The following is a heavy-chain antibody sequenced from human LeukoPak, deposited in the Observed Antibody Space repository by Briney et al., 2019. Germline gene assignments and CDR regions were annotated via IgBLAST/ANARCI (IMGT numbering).Heavy chain of an antibody. J-gene: IGHJ3*02. CDR3: ARRETGEPCDI. D-gene: IGHD3-16*01. CDR1: RGSIRSRDYY. V-gene: IGHV4-39*01. CDR2: IYYLGRT. Sequence: SETLSLTCTVSRGSIRSRDYYWGRIRQPPVKGLEWIGNIYYLGRTYYNPSLKSRVTLSVYTPKNQFSLKLSSVTAADTAVYCCARRETGEPCDIWGQGTMVTVSS.